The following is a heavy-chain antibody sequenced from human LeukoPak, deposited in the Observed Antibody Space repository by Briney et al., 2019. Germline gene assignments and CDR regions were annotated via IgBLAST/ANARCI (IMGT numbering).Heavy chain of an antibody. Sequence: GGSLRLSCSASGFTFTTYGMNWVRQAPGKGLEWVSGIGGSGTRTYYADSVKGRFTISRDNSKNTLYLQMNSLRAEDTAVYYCARGNYYDSSGTTPFDYWGQGTLVTVSS. CDR3: ARGNYYDSSGTTPFDY. V-gene: IGHV3-23*01. CDR2: IGGSGTRT. J-gene: IGHJ4*02. CDR1: GFTFTTYG. D-gene: IGHD3-22*01.